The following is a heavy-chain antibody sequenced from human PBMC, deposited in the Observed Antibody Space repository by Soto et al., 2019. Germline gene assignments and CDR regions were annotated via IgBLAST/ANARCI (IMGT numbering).Heavy chain of an antibody. V-gene: IGHV3-21*01. J-gene: IGHJ6*03. CDR3: ARDRLAGYYYYMDV. Sequence: EVQLVESGGGLVKPGGSLRLSCAASGVTFSSYSMNWVRQAPGKGLEWVSSISSSSSYIYYADSVKGRFTISRDNAKNSLYLQMNSLRAEDTAVYYCARDRLAGYYYYMDVWGKGTTVTVSS. CDR2: ISSSSSYI. CDR1: GVTFSSYS.